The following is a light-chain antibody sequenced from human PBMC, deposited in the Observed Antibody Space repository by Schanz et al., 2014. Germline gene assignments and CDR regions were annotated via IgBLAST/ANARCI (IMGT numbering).Light chain of an antibody. Sequence: EIVMTQSPATLSVSPGERATLSCRASQSVSSNLAWYQQRPGQAPRLLIHDASIRATGIPARFSGSGSGTDFTLTITRLEPEDFAVYYCQHYGSSWTFGQGTKVEVK. V-gene: IGKV3-20*01. CDR3: QHYGSSWT. CDR2: DAS. J-gene: IGKJ1*01. CDR1: QSVSSN.